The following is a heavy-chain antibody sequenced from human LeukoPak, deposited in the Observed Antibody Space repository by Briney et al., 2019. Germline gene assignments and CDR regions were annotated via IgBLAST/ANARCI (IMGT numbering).Heavy chain of an antibody. CDR2: IYYSGST. CDR3: ARRRLAVAWVNWFDP. D-gene: IGHD6-19*01. CDR1: GGSISSSSYY. J-gene: IGHJ5*02. V-gene: IGHV4-39*07. Sequence: NPSETLSLTCTVSGGSISSSSYYWGWIRQPPGKGLEWIGSIYYSGSTYYNPSLKSRVTISVDTSKNQFSLKLSSVTAADTAVYYCARRRLAVAWVNWFDPWGQGTLVTVSS.